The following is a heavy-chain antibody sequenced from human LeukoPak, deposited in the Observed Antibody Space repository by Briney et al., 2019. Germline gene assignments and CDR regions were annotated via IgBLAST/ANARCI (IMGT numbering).Heavy chain of an antibody. D-gene: IGHD6-19*01. CDR2: ISYDGSNK. CDR3: AKEPPVVGGWCDY. V-gene: IGHV3-30*18. CDR1: GLTFSRYG. Sequence: GRSLRLSCAASGLTFSRYGMHWVRQAPGKGLEWVAVISYDGSNKYYADSVKGRFTISRDNSKNTLYLQMNSLRAEDTAVYYCAKEPPVVGGWCDYWGQATLVTVSS. J-gene: IGHJ4*02.